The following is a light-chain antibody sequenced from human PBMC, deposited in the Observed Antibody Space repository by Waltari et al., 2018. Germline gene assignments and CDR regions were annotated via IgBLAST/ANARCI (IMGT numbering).Light chain of an antibody. CDR1: QSLLHSNGYNY. J-gene: IGKJ3*01. Sequence: DIVMTQSPLSLPVTPGRPASISCRSSQSLLHSNGYNYLDWYLQKPGQSPQLLIYLGSNRASGVPDRCSGSGSGTDFTLKISRVEAEDVGVYYCMQALQTPFTFGPGTKVDIK. CDR3: MQALQTPFT. V-gene: IGKV2-28*01. CDR2: LGS.